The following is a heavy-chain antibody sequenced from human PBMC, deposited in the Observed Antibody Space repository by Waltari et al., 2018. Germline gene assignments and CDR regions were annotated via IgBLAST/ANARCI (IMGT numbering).Heavy chain of an antibody. J-gene: IGHJ4*02. CDR3: ARDPLAYCGGDCYSVFDY. D-gene: IGHD2-21*01. Sequence: EVQLVESGGGLVQPGGSLRLSCAASGFTFSSYWMSWVRQAPGKGLEWVANIKQDGSEKYYVDSGKGRFTISRDNAKNSLYLQMNSLRAEDTAVYYCARDPLAYCGGDCYSVFDYWGQGTLVTVSS. CDR2: IKQDGSEK. CDR1: GFTFSSYW. V-gene: IGHV3-7*01.